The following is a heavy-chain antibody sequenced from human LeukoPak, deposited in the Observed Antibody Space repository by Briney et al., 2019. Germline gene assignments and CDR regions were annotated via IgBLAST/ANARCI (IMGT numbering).Heavy chain of an antibody. CDR3: AKDWIQFNRVFDCFDS. D-gene: IGHD5-18*01. J-gene: IGHJ4*02. CDR2: IGNTET. CDR1: GFPFEANA. Sequence: GGSLRLSCATSGFPFEANAMSWVRQAPGKGLEWVATIGNTETFYADSVTGRFTISRGNSKNTVNLQMNRLRVEDTAIYYCAKDWIQFNRVFDCFDSWGQGTLVTVSS. V-gene: IGHV3-23*01.